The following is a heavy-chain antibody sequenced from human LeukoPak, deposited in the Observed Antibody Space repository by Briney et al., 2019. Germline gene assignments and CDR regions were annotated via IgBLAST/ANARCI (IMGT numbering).Heavy chain of an antibody. J-gene: IGHJ6*03. D-gene: IGHD1-14*01. V-gene: IGHV4-34*01. CDR3: AKPGGFFLYYMDV. CDR2: IDHSGGT. CDR1: GGPFSGYY. Sequence: SETLSLTCAVSGGPFSGYYWTWIRQSPGKGLEWIGEIDHSGGTHNNPSLRGRVTISVDTSKSQFSLKLTSVTAADTGVYYCAKPGGFFLYYMDVWGKGTTVTVSS.